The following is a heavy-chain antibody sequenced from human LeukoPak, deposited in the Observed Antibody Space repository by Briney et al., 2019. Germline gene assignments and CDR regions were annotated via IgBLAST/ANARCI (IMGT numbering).Heavy chain of an antibody. J-gene: IGHJ4*02. CDR2: IYSGTT. V-gene: IGHV3-53*01. CDR3: ARRAGAYSHPYDY. CDR1: GFTVSSNS. D-gene: IGHD4/OR15-4a*01. Sequence: PGGSLRLSCTVSGFTVSSNSMSWVRQAPGKGLEWVSFIYSGTTHYSVSVKGRFTISRDNSKNTLYLQMNSRRAEDTAVYYCARRAGAYSHPYDYWGQGTLVTVSS.